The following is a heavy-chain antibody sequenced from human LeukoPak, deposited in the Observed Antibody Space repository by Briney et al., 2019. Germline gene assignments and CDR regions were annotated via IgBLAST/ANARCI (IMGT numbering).Heavy chain of an antibody. CDR3: ARHIDY. CDR1: GVSISSYY. Sequence: IPSETLSLTCTVSGVSISSYYWSWLRQPPGKGLEWIGYIYYSGSTNYNPSLKSRVTISVDTSKNQFSLKLSSVTAADTAVYYCARHIDYWGQGTLVTVSS. CDR2: IYYSGST. V-gene: IGHV4-59*08. J-gene: IGHJ4*02.